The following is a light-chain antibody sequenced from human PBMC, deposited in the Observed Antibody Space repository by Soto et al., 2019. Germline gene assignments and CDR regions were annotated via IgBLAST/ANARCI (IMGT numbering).Light chain of an antibody. V-gene: IGKV1-39*01. CDR2: GAS. CDR3: QQTYSSPYT. Sequence: DIQMTQSPSSLSASVGDRVTITCRASQSISSYLNWYQQKPGKAPDLLIFGASSLKSGVPSTFSGSASGTDFTLTISSLQPEHFATYYCQQTYSSPYTFGQGTKLEI. CDR1: QSISSY. J-gene: IGKJ2*01.